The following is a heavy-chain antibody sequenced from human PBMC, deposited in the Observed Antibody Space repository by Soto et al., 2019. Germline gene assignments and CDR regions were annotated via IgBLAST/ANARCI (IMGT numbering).Heavy chain of an antibody. CDR3: ARGYDFWSGYYYPYGMDV. V-gene: IGHV3-30-3*01. Sequence: QVQLVESGGGVVQPGRSLRLSCAASGFTFSSYAMHWVRQAPGKGLEWVAVISYDGSNKNYADSVKGRFTISRDNXKXTXXLQMTSLRAEDTAVYYCARGYDFWSGYYYPYGMDVWGQGTTVTVSS. J-gene: IGHJ6*02. CDR2: ISYDGSNK. D-gene: IGHD3-3*01. CDR1: GFTFSSYA.